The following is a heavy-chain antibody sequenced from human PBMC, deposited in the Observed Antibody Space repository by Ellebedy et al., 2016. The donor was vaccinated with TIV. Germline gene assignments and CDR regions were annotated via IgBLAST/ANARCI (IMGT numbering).Heavy chain of an antibody. V-gene: IGHV1-18*01. CDR2: ISAYNGHR. D-gene: IGHD5-18*01. CDR3: ARAGGSTGYPLDY. J-gene: IGHJ4*02. Sequence: AASVKVSCKASGYMFSGYGFNWVRHAPGQGLEWLGWISAYNGHRLYAQSLQGRVTMTTDTSTSTAYMELRSLRSDDTAKYYCARAGGSTGYPLDYWGQGTLVTVSS. CDR1: GYMFSGYG.